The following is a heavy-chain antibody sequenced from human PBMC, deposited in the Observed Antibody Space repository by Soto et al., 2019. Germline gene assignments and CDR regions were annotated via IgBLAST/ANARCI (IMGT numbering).Heavy chain of an antibody. CDR1: VGTFNTYA. D-gene: IGHD3-10*01. J-gene: IGHJ4*02. V-gene: IGHV1-69*19. CDR2: ISPMFGAA. Sequence: QVQLVQSGAEMKKPGSSVKVSCQSSVGTFNTYAMNWVRQAPGQGPEWMGDISPMFGAANYAPKFQGRVTITADESTGTSYMQLSSLTSADTALYFCAREVKVQTPAFVYWGQGTLVTVSS. CDR3: AREVKVQTPAFVY.